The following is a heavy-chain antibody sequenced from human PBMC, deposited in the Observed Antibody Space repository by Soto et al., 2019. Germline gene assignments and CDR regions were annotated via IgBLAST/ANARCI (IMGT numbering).Heavy chain of an antibody. CDR1: GGSFSGYY. Sequence: SETLSLTYAVYGGSFSGYYWSWIRQPPGKGLEWIGEINHSGSTNYNPSLKSRVTISVDTSKNQFSLKLSSVAAADTAVYYCARGRNKWAAAGPFDYWGQGTLVTVSS. V-gene: IGHV4-34*01. CDR3: ARGRNKWAAAGPFDY. CDR2: INHSGST. D-gene: IGHD6-13*01. J-gene: IGHJ4*02.